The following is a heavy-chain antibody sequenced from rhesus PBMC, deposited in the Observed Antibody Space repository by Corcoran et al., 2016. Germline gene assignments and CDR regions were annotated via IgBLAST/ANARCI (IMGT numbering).Heavy chain of an antibody. CDR1: GGSFSSYW. V-gene: IGHV4-80*01. J-gene: IGHJ4*01. Sequence: QVQLQESGPGLVKPSETLPPTCAVSGGSFSSYWWSWTRQPPGKGTEGIGEINGNSGSTNYPPSLKSRVTISKDASKNQFSLKLSSVTAADTAVYYCARYHAPPAYNWNVFLDYWGQGVLVTVSS. CDR3: ARYHAPPAYNWNVFLDY. D-gene: IGHD1-7*02. CDR2: INGNSGST.